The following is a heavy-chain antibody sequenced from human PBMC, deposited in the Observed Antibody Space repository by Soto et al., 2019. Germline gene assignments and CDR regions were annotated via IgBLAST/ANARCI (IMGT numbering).Heavy chain of an antibody. CDR3: ARARLSAVYAFDI. Sequence: QVQLQESDAGLVKASQTLSLTCTVSGGSVSSGAYYWTWIRQRPGKGLEWIGYIYYSGSTYYSPSLKSRLFISLDTSKNQFSLRLRSVTAGDTALYYFARARLSAVYAFDIWGPGTMVTGS. CDR1: GGSVSSGAYY. V-gene: IGHV4-31*03. J-gene: IGHJ3*02. D-gene: IGHD1-20*01. CDR2: IYYSGST.